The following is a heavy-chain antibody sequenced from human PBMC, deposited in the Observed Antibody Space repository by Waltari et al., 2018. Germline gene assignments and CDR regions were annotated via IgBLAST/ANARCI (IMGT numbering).Heavy chain of an antibody. V-gene: IGHV3-74*01. CDR1: GFILSGSW. CDR3: TSHYYDNDAYYDVY. Sequence: EVHLVESGGGLIQPGGSLRLSWTAYGFILSGSWIHWVRQAPGEGLVWVSRISTDGSITDYADSVKGRFTISRDNAKNTLYLQMSSLRAEDTAMYFCTSHYYDNDAYYDVYWGQGTLVTVSS. D-gene: IGHD3-22*01. CDR2: ISTDGSIT. J-gene: IGHJ4*02.